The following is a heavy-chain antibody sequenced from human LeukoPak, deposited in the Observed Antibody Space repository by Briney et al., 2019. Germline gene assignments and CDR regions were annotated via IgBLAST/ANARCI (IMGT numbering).Heavy chain of an antibody. CDR2: INHSGST. CDR3: AREGEARGLWFGELFPTHPIGRFDY. Sequence: SETLSLTCAVYGGSFSGYYWSWIRQPPGKGLEWIGEINHSGSTNYNPSLKSRVTISVDTSKNQFSLKLSSVTAADTAVYYCAREGEARGLWFGELFPTHPIGRFDYWGQGTLVTVSS. CDR1: GGSFSGYY. D-gene: IGHD3-10*01. J-gene: IGHJ4*02. V-gene: IGHV4-34*01.